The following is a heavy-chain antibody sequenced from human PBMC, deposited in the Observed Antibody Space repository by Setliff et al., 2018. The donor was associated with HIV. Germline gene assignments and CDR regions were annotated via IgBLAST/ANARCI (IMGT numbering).Heavy chain of an antibody. CDR3: ARDPILGGPDFFDY. CDR1: GGTFSSYA. D-gene: IGHD1-26*01. V-gene: IGHV1-69*13. J-gene: IGHJ4*02. CDR2: IIPILGPA. Sequence: SVKVSCKASGGTFSSYAISWVRQAPGQGLEWMGGIIPILGPANYAQKFQGRVTITAGEYTTTSYMELRNLRPEDTAVYYCARDPILGGPDFFDYWGQGTLVTVSS.